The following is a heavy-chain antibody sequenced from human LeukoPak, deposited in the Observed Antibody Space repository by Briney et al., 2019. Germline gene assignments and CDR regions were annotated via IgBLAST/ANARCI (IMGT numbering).Heavy chain of an antibody. D-gene: IGHD5-18*01. CDR3: ARSYSYGTYYYYGMDV. J-gene: IGHJ6*02. Sequence: ASVKVSCKAFGYTFTSCDINWVRQATGQGLEWMGWMNPNSGNTGYAQRFQGRVTMTRNTSISTAYMELSSLRSEDTAVYYYARSYSYGTYYYYGMDVWGQGTTVTVSS. CDR1: GYTFTSCD. V-gene: IGHV1-8*01. CDR2: MNPNSGNT.